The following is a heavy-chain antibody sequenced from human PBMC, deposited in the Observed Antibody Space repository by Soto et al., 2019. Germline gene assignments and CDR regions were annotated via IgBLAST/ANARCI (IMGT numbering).Heavy chain of an antibody. J-gene: IGHJ6*02. V-gene: IGHV1-69*13. D-gene: IGHD6-13*01. CDR1: GYTFTSYG. Sequence: SVKVSCKASGYTFTSYGISWVRQAPGQGLEWMGWIIPIFGTANYAQKFQGRVTITADESTSTAYMELSSLRSEDTAVYYCARRLAAAGTISYYYGMDVWGQGTTVTVSS. CDR2: IIPIFGTA. CDR3: ARRLAAAGTISYYYGMDV.